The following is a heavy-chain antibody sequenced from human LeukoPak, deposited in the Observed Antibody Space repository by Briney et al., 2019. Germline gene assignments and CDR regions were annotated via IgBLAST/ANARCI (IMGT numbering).Heavy chain of an antibody. CDR2: IDYSGTT. CDR1: GGSISDYY. Sequence: SETLSLTCTVSGGSISDYYWTWIRQPPGKGLECIGYIDYSGTTTYKPSLRGRVAISLDTSKNQFSLKVTSVTAADTAVYYCAREARGGYNWSFDHWGQGTLVTVSS. CDR3: AREARGGYNWSFDH. J-gene: IGHJ4*01. D-gene: IGHD5-24*01. V-gene: IGHV4-59*01.